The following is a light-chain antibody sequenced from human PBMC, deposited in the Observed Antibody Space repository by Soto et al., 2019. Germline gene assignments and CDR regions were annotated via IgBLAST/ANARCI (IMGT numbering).Light chain of an antibody. V-gene: IGKV3-11*01. J-gene: IGKJ1*01. Sequence: EIAMSLSPATLSVSPGESATLSCRASRSVRSHLAWYQQKPGQAPRLLIYGASNRAAGIPVRFSGSGSGTDFTLTISSLEPADFAVYYCYERSNWPPKTFGQGTKVDIK. CDR3: YERSNWPPKT. CDR1: RSVRSH. CDR2: GAS.